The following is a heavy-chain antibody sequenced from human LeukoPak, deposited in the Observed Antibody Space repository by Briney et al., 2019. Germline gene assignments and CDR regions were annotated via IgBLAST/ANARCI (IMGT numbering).Heavy chain of an antibody. D-gene: IGHD3-9*01. CDR1: GFTFSSYA. Sequence: PGGSLRLSCAASGFTFSSYAMSWVRQAPGKGLEWVGRIKSKTDGGTTDYAAPVKGRFTISRDDSKNTLYLQMNSLKTEDTAVYYCTNRYFDWFPHDYWGQGTLVTVSS. CDR2: IKSKTDGGTT. V-gene: IGHV3-15*01. J-gene: IGHJ4*02. CDR3: TNRYFDWFPHDY.